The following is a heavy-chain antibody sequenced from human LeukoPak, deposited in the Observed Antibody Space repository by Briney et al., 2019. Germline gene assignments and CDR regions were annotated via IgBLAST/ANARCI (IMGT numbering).Heavy chain of an antibody. Sequence: GGSLRLSCAASGFTVSSNYMSWVRQAPGKGLEWVSVIYSGGSTYYADSVKGRFTISRDNSKNTLYLQMNSLRAEDTAVYYCARYGYRSRWFDPWGQGTLVTVSS. CDR2: IYSGGST. J-gene: IGHJ5*02. CDR1: GFTVSSNY. D-gene: IGHD5-18*01. CDR3: ARYGYRSRWFDP. V-gene: IGHV3-66*01.